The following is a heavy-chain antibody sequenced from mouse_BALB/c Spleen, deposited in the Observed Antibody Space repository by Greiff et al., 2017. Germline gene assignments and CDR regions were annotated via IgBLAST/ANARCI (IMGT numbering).Heavy chain of an antibody. CDR2: IWTGGGT. D-gene: IGHD1-1*01. Sequence: QVQLKESGPGLVAPSQSLSITCTVSGFSLTSYDISWIRQPPGKGLEWLGVIWTGGGTNYNSAFMSRLSISKDNSKSQVFLKMNSLQTDDTAIYYCVRDYYGSSHAMDYWGQGTSVTVSS. CDR1: GFSLTSYD. V-gene: IGHV2-9-2*01. CDR3: VRDYYGSSHAMDY. J-gene: IGHJ4*01.